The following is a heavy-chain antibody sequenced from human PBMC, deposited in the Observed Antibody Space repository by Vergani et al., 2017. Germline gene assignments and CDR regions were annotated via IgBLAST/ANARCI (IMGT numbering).Heavy chain of an antibody. Sequence: EVQLVQSGAEVKKPGESLKISCKGSGYSFTSYWIGWVRQMPGKGLEWMGIIYPGDSDTRYSPSFQGQVTISADKSISTAYLLWSSLKASDTAMYYCAREPHPDYYGSGTYGMDVWGQGTTVTVSS. D-gene: IGHD3-10*01. V-gene: IGHV5-51*03. CDR2: IYPGDSDT. CDR3: AREPHPDYYGSGTYGMDV. CDR1: GYSFTSYW. J-gene: IGHJ6*02.